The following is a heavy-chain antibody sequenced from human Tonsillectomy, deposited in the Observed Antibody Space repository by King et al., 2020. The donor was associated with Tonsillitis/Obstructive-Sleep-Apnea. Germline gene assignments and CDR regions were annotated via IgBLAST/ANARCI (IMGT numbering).Heavy chain of an antibody. CDR1: RFTFGYYA. V-gene: IGHV3-49*05. CDR2: FRSKAYGGTT. J-gene: IGHJ6*03. D-gene: IGHD3-3*01. Sequence: DVQLVESGGGLVKPGRSLRLSCTASRFTFGYYAMSWFRQAPGKGLEWGGFFRSKAYGGTTEYAASVKGRFTISSDGSQSIAYLQMNNLKTKDTAVYYCTRDRGYYDFWSGYYDPYYYYYMDVWGKGTTVTVSS. CDR3: TRDRGYYDFWSGYYDPYYYYYMDV.